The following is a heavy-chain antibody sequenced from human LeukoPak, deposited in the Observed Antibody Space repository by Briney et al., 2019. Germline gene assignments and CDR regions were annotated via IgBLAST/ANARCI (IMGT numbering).Heavy chain of an antibody. CDR2: ISYDGSNK. Sequence: GGSLRLSCAASGFTFSSYGMHWVRQAPGKGLEWVAVISYDGSNKYHADSVKGRFTISRDNSKNTLYLQMSSLRAEDTAVYYCAKLYDAFDIWGQGTMVTVSS. CDR1: GFTFSSYG. V-gene: IGHV3-30*18. CDR3: AKLYDAFDI. J-gene: IGHJ3*02.